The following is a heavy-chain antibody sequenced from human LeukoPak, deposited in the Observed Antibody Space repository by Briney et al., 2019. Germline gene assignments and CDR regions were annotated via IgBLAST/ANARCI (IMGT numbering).Heavy chain of an antibody. J-gene: IGHJ3*02. CDR1: GFTFSSYS. CDR2: ISSSGSYI. V-gene: IGHV3-21*01. D-gene: IGHD6-13*01. Sequence: GGSLRLSCAASGFTFSSYSMNWVRQAPVKGLEWVSSISSSGSYIYYADSVKGRFTISRDNAKNSLYLQMNSLRAEDTAVYYCARAPGVYDAFDIWGQGTMVTVSS. CDR3: ARAPGVYDAFDI.